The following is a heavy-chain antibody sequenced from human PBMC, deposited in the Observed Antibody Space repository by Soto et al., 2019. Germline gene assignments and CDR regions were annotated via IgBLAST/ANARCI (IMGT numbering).Heavy chain of an antibody. CDR2: IYYSGST. J-gene: IGHJ5*02. CDR1: GGSISSYY. V-gene: IGHV4-59*01. Sequence: QVQLQESGPGLVKPSETLSLTCTVSGGSISSYYWSWIRQPPGKGLEWIGYIYYSGSTNYNPCLTSRVTISVDASKTQFALKLSSVTAADPAVYYCARVLFGSNCWFDPWGQGTLVTVSS. CDR3: ARVLFGSNCWFDP. D-gene: IGHD3-16*01.